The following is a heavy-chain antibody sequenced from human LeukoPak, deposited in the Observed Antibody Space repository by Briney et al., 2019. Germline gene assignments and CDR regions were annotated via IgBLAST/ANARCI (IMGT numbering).Heavy chain of an antibody. CDR3: ARASPTTNKGAYGWFDP. CDR2: INTSGST. J-gene: IGHJ5*02. V-gene: IGHV4-4*07. CDR1: GGSISGYY. Sequence: PSETLSLTCTVSGGSISGYYWSWIRQPAGKGLEWIGRINTSGSTNYNPSLKSRVTMSVDTSKNQFSLKLSSVTAADTAVYYCARASPTTNKGAYGWFDPWGQGTLVTVSS. D-gene: IGHD1-14*01.